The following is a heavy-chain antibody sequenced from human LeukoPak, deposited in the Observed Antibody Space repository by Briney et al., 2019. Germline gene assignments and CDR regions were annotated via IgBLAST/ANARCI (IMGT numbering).Heavy chain of an antibody. CDR1: GFTFSSYA. V-gene: IGHV3-30-3*01. D-gene: IGHD3-9*01. J-gene: IGHJ4*02. Sequence: GGSLRLSCAASGFTFSSYAMHWVRQAPGKGLEWVAVISYDGSSKYYADSVKGRFTISRDNSKNTLYLQMNSLRAEDTAVYYCARGPEVLRYFDWLIYWGQGTLVTVSS. CDR2: ISYDGSSK. CDR3: ARGPEVLRYFDWLIY.